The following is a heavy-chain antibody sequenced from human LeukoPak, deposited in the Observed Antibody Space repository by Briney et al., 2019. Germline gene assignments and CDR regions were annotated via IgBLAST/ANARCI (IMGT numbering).Heavy chain of an antibody. J-gene: IGHJ5*01. CDR3: ARGHHYYDSSGYSGNWFDP. Sequence: PGGSLRLSCAASGFTFSSYAMHWVRQAPGKGLEWEAVISYDGSNKHYADSVKGRFTISRDNSKNTLYLQMNSLRAEDTAVYYCARGHHYYDSSGYSGNWFDPWGQGTLVTVSS. D-gene: IGHD3-22*01. CDR1: GFTFSSYA. CDR2: ISYDGSNK. V-gene: IGHV3-30-3*01.